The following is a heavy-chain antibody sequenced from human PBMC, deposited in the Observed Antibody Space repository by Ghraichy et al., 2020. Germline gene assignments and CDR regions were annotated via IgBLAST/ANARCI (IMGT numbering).Heavy chain of an antibody. CDR1: GGSVSSGSYY. Sequence: SETLSLTCTVSGGSVSSGSYYWSWIRQPPGKGLEWIGYIYYSGSTNSNPSLKSRVTISVDTSKNQFSLKLSSVTAADTAVYYCARYSRSQWRSDGDYFDYWGQGTLVTVSS. D-gene: IGHD6-19*01. CDR2: IYYSGST. V-gene: IGHV4-61*01. J-gene: IGHJ4*02. CDR3: ARYSRSQWRSDGDYFDY.